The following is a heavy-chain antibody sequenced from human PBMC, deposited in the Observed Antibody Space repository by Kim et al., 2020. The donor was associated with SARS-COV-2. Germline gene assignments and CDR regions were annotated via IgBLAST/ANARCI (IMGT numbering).Heavy chain of an antibody. J-gene: IGHJ4*02. CDR2: ISSSGSTTI. D-gene: IGHD1-20*01. Sequence: GGSLRLSCAASGFTFSSYEMNWVRQAPGKGLEWVSYISSSGSTTIYNADSVKGRFTISRDNAKDSLYLQMNSLRGEDTGAYYCARGPRVNWKSGYWGQGT. V-gene: IGHV3-48*03. CDR1: GFTFSSYE. CDR3: ARGPRVNWKSGY.